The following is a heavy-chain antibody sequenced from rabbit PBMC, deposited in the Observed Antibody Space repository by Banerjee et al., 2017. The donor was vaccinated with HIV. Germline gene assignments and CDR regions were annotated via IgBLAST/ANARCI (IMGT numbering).Heavy chain of an antibody. Sequence: QLKETGGGLVQPGGSLTLSCTASGFDFSSSYMSWVRQAPGKGLEWIGIIYAGGGSADYATWVNGRFTISSDNAQNTVDLQMNSLTAADTATYFCARDLAGVIGWNFGLWGPGTLVTVS. CDR2: IYAGGGSA. J-gene: IGHJ4*01. D-gene: IGHD4-1*01. CDR1: GFDFSSSY. CDR3: ARDLAGVIGWNFGL. V-gene: IGHV1S7*01.